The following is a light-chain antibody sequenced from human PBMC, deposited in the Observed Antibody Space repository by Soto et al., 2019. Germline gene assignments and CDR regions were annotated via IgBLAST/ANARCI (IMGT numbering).Light chain of an antibody. Sequence: QSVLTQPPSASGSPGQSVTISCTGTSSDVGGYKYVSWYQQHPGKAPKLIIYEVSSRPSGVPDRFSGSKSGNTASLTVSGLQAEDEADYYCCSYAGSTTVVFGGGTKVTVL. J-gene: IGLJ3*02. V-gene: IGLV2-8*01. CDR1: SSDVGGYKY. CDR3: CSYAGSTTVV. CDR2: EVS.